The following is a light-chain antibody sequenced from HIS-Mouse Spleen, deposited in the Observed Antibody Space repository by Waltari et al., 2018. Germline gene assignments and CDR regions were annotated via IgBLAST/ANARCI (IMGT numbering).Light chain of an antibody. Sequence: DIQMTQSPSTLSASVGDRVTINCRASQSISSWLAWYQQKPGKAPKLLIYTASSIESGVPSRFSGSGSGTEFTLTISSLQPDDFATYYCQQYNSYSSFGQGTKVEIK. CDR1: QSISSW. J-gene: IGKJ1*01. CDR3: QQYNSYSS. V-gene: IGKV1-5*03. CDR2: TAS.